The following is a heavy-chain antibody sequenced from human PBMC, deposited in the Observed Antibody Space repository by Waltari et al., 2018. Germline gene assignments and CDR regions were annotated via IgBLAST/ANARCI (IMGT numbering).Heavy chain of an antibody. CDR2: INHSGST. J-gene: IGHJ6*03. CDR1: GGSISSYY. V-gene: IGHV4-59*12. CDR3: ARVPPYYGSGSYYPPAADYYYYMDV. Sequence: QVQLQESGPGLVKPSETLSLPCTVSGGSISSYYWSWIRQPAGKGMERLGEINHSGSTNYNPSLKSRVTISVDTSKNQFSLKLSSVTAADTAVYYCARVPPYYGSGSYYPPAADYYYYMDVWGKGTTVTISS. D-gene: IGHD3-10*01.